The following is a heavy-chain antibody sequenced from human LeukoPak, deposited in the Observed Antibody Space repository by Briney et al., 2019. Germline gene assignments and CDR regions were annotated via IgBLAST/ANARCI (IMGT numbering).Heavy chain of an antibody. V-gene: IGHV5-51*01. D-gene: IGHD4-17*01. Sequence: GESLKISCKGSGYSFTNYWIGWVRQMPGKGLEWMGIIYPGDSDTRYSPSFQGQVTISADKSISTAYLQWSSLKASDTATYYCARHGATVTTANSFDYWGQGTLVTVSS. J-gene: IGHJ4*02. CDR2: IYPGDSDT. CDR1: GYSFTNYW. CDR3: ARHGATVTTANSFDY.